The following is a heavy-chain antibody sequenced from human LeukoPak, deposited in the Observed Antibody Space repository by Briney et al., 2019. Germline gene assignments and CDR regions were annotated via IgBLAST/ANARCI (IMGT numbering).Heavy chain of an antibody. V-gene: IGHV1-2*02. CDR1: GYTFTGYY. Sequence: ASVKVSCKASGYTFTGYYMHWVRQAPGHGLEWMGWINPNSGGTNYAQKFQGRVTMTRDTSISTAYMELSRLRSDDTAVYYCAREGTSQLANAFDIWGQGTMVTVSS. CDR2: INPNSGGT. J-gene: IGHJ3*02. CDR3: AREGTSQLANAFDI. D-gene: IGHD2-2*01.